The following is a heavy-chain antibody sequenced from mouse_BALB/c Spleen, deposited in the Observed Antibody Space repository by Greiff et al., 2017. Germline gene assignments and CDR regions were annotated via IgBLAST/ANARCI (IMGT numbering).Heavy chain of an antibody. Sequence: QVQLQQPGAELVKPGASAKLSCKAPGYTFTSYWMHWVKQRPGQGLEWIGEINPSNGRTNYNEKFKSKATLTVDKSSSTADMQLSSLTSEDSAVSYCARRADYATWIAYWGQGTLVTVSA. CDR2: INPSNGRT. D-gene: IGHD2-4*01. V-gene: IGHV1S81*02. CDR3: ARRADYATWIAY. J-gene: IGHJ3*01. CDR1: GYTFTSYW.